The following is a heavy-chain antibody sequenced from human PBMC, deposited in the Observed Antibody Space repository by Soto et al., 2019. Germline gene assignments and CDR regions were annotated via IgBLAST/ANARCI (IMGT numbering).Heavy chain of an antibody. CDR2: ISGSGGST. D-gene: IGHD3-3*01. CDR1: GFTFSSYA. V-gene: IGHV3-23*01. Sequence: GGSLRLSCAASGFTFSSYATSWVRQAPGKGLEWVSAISGSGGSTYYADSVKGRFTISRDNSKSTLYLQMNSLRAEDTAVYYCARKKVLRFLEWSNNYFDYWGQGTLVTVSS. CDR3: ARKKVLRFLEWSNNYFDY. J-gene: IGHJ4*02.